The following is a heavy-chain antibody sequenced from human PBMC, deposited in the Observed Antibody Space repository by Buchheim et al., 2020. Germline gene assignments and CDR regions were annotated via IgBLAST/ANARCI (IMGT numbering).Heavy chain of an antibody. V-gene: IGHV3-7*01. Sequence: EVQLVESGGGLVQPGGSLRLSCAASGFTFSSYWMTWVRQAPGKGLEWVANIKEDGSEGYYVDSVKGRFTISRDNAMHSLSLQVDSLRAEDTAVYYCARGTRDYYGMDVWGQGTT. CDR3: ARGTRDYYGMDV. CDR2: IKEDGSEG. J-gene: IGHJ6*02. CDR1: GFTFSSYW.